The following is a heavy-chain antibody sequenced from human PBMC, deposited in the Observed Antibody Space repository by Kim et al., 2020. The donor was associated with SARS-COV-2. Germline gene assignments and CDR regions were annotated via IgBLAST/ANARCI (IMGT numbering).Heavy chain of an antibody. Sequence: APVKGRFTISRDDSKNTLYLQMNSLNTEDTAVYYCTTDIVVVPAAMPSDYWGQGTLVTVSS. J-gene: IGHJ4*02. D-gene: IGHD2-2*01. CDR3: TTDIVVVPAAMPSDY. V-gene: IGHV3-15*01.